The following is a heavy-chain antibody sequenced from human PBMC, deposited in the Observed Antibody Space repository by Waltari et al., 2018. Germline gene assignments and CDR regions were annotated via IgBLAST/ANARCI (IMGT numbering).Heavy chain of an antibody. J-gene: IGHJ4*02. V-gene: IGHV4-34*01. CDR1: GESFSGSY. Sequence: QVQLQQWGAGLLKPSETLSLPCAVYGESFSGSYWSWLRQPPGKGLEWIGEINHSGSTNYNPFLNSRVTISVDTSKNQFSLKLSSVTAADTAVYYCARGRGRWLQLNYFDYWGQGTLVTVSS. D-gene: IGHD5-12*01. CDR2: INHSGST. CDR3: ARGRGRWLQLNYFDY.